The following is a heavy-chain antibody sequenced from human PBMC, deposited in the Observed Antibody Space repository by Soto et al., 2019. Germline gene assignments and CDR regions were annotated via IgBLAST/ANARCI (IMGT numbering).Heavy chain of an antibody. Sequence: EVQLVEYGGGLVKPGGSLRLSCAASGFTFSSYSMNWVRQAPGKGLEWVSSISSSSSYIYYADSVKGRFTISRDNAKNSLYLQMNSLRAEDTAVYYCASTAYYYDSSGYYGYWGQGTLVTVSS. V-gene: IGHV3-21*01. D-gene: IGHD3-22*01. CDR1: GFTFSSYS. J-gene: IGHJ4*02. CDR3: ASTAYYYDSSGYYGY. CDR2: ISSSSSYI.